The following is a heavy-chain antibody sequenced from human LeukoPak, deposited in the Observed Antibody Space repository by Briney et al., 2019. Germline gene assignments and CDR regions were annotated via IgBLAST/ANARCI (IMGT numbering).Heavy chain of an antibody. J-gene: IGHJ4*02. Sequence: SETLSLTCTVSGGSISSYYWSWIRQPPGKGLEWIGYIYYSGSTNYNPSLKSRVTIPVDTSKNQFSLKLSSVTAADTAVYHCAGESRSGYYCWGQGTLVTVSS. V-gene: IGHV4-59*01. CDR2: IYYSGST. CDR1: GGSISSYY. D-gene: IGHD3-22*01. CDR3: AGESRSGYYC.